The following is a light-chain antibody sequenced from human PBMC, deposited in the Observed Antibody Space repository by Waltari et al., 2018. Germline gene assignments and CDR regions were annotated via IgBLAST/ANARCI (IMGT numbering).Light chain of an antibody. J-gene: IGLJ2*01. V-gene: IGLV8-61*01. CDR1: SGSVSTSNY. CDR3: TLYMGSGNVL. CDR2: STN. Sequence: TVVTQEPSLSVSPGGTVTLTCGLSSGSVSTSNYPSWYQQTPGQAPRMLIYSTNTRPSGVPDRFSGSILGNKAALTITGAQADDESDYYCTLYMGSGNVLFGGGTRLTVL.